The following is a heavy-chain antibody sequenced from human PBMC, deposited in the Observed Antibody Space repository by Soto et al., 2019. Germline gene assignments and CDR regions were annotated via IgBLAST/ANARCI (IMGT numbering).Heavy chain of an antibody. CDR2: IWYDGSNK. CDR1: GFTFSSYG. D-gene: IGHD1-20*01. Sequence: GSLRLSCAASGFTFSSYGMHWVRQAPGKGLEWVAVIWYDGSNKYYADSVKGRFTISRDNSKNTLYLQMNSLRAEDTAVYYCARDPSPLITGTTIVVDYWGQGTLVTVSS. CDR3: ARDPSPLITGTTIVVDY. J-gene: IGHJ4*02. V-gene: IGHV3-33*01.